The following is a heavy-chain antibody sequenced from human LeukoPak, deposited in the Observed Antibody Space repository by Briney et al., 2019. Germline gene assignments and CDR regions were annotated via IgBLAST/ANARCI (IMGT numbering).Heavy chain of an antibody. CDR2: INHSGST. Sequence: SETLSLTCAVYGGSFSGYYWSWIRQPLGKGLEWIGEINHSGSTNYNPSLKSRVTISVDTSKNQFSLKLSSVTAADTAVYYCARGYCSSTSCLRSAYYMDVWGKGTTVTVSS. CDR1: GGSFSGYY. D-gene: IGHD2-2*01. J-gene: IGHJ6*03. CDR3: ARGYCSSTSCLRSAYYMDV. V-gene: IGHV4-34*01.